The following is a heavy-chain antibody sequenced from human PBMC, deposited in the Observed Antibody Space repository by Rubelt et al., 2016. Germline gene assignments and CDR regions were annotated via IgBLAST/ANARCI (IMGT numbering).Heavy chain of an antibody. CDR2: ISAYNGNT. Sequence: QVQLVQSGAEVKKPGASVKVSCKASGYTFTSYGISWVRQAPGQGLEWMGWISAYNGNTNYAQKLQGRATMTTATATSKAYMGLRSLRSDDTAVYYCARVRFGDSWFDPWGQGTLVTVSS. CDR3: ARVRFGDSWFDP. CDR1: GYTFTSYG. D-gene: IGHD3-10*01. J-gene: IGHJ5*02. V-gene: IGHV1-18*01.